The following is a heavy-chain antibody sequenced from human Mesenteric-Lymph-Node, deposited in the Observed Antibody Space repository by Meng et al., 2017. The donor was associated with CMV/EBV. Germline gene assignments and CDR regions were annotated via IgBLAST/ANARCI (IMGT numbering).Heavy chain of an antibody. CDR3: ARGYYDSSGYMAFDI. V-gene: IGHV1-2*02. CDR2: INPNSGGT. Sequence: ASVKVSCKASGYSFTDYYIHWVRQAPGQGLEKMGWINPNSGGTNYAQKFQGRVTMTRDTSISTAYMELSRLRSDDTAVYYCARGYYDSSGYMAFDIWGQGTMVTVSS. J-gene: IGHJ3*02. CDR1: GYSFTDYY. D-gene: IGHD3-22*01.